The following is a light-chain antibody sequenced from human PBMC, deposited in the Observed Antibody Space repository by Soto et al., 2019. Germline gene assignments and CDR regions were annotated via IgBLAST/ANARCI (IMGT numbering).Light chain of an antibody. V-gene: IGLV1-44*01. J-gene: IGLJ2*01. CDR2: NNN. CDR1: SSNIGSNP. CDR3: ATWDDSLNGPV. Sequence: QSVLTQPPSASGTPGQRVTISCSGSSSNIGSNPVNWYQQLPGTAPELLIYNNNERPSGVPDRFSGSKSGTSASLAISGLQSEDETDYYCATWDDSLNGPVFGGGTKLTVL.